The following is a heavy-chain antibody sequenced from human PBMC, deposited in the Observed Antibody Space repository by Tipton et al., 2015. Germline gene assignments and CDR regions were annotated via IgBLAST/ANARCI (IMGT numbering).Heavy chain of an antibody. CDR3: ARGASVFDS. CDR2: INPDADDT. V-gene: IGHV3-74*01. D-gene: IGHD3-16*01. Sequence: GSLRLSCAASGFTFSVYYMSWIRQAPGQGLVWVSRINPDADDTTYADSVKGRFTISRDYAKNTVFLQMNSLRVEDTAKYYCARGASVFDSWGQGTLVTVSS. CDR1: GFTFSVYY. J-gene: IGHJ4*02.